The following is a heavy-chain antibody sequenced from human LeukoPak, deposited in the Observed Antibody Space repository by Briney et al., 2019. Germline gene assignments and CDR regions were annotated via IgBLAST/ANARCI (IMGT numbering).Heavy chain of an antibody. J-gene: IGHJ5*02. Sequence: PGGSLRLSCAASGFTFSSYGMHWVRQAPGKGLEWVAVIWYDGSNKYCADSVKGRFTISRDNSKNTLYLQMNSLRAEDTAVYYCARDLANNWFDPWGQGTLVTVSS. CDR1: GFTFSSYG. CDR3: ARDLANNWFDP. CDR2: IWYDGSNK. V-gene: IGHV3-33*01.